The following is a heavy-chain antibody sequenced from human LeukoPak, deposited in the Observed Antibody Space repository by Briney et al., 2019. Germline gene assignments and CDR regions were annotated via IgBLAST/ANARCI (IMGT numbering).Heavy chain of an antibody. V-gene: IGHV4-4*09. J-gene: IGHJ5*02. CDR3: ARHVVVTAIGCCPWFDP. CDR1: GCSISSYY. D-gene: IGHD2-21*02. CDR2: IYTSGST. Sequence: SETLSLTCTVSGCSISSYYWSWIRQPPGKGLEWIGYIYTSGSTNYNPSLKSRVTISVDTSKNQFSLKLSSVTAADTAVYYCARHVVVTAIGCCPWFDPWGQGTLVTVSS.